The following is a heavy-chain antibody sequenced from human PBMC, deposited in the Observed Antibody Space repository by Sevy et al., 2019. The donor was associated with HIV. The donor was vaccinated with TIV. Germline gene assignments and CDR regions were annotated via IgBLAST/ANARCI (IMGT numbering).Heavy chain of an antibody. CDR2: LSFGCGKI. D-gene: IGHD2-2*01. V-gene: IGHV3-23*01. Sequence: GGSLRLSCAASGFAFYDYSMSWIRQAPGKGLEWVATLSFGCGKINYADSVKGRFTISRDNSKNSFYLQMDNLRVEDTALYYCAREGCSRPHDYWGQGTRVTVST. CDR1: GFAFYDYS. CDR3: AREGCSRPHDY. J-gene: IGHJ4*02.